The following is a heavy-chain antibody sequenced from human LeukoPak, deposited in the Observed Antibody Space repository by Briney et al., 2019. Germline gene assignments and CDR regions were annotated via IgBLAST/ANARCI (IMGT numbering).Heavy chain of an antibody. CDR1: GGSFSTYY. J-gene: IGHJ4*02. V-gene: IGHV4-34*01. Sequence: SETLSLTCAVYGGSFSTYYWSWIRQPPGKGLEWIGEINHSGGTSYNPSLKSRVTISVDTSKNQFSLKLSSVTVADTAVYYCARGGGSVAGTACDYWGQGALVTVSS. CDR2: INHSGGT. D-gene: IGHD6-19*01. CDR3: ARGGGSVAGTACDY.